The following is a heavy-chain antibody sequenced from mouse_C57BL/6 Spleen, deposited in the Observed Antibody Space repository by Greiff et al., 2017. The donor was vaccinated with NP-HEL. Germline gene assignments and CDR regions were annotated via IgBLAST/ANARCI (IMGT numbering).Heavy chain of an antibody. V-gene: IGHV5-16*01. J-gene: IGHJ1*03. Sequence: EVKLMESEGGLVQPGSSMKLSCTASGFTFSDYYMAWVRQVPEKGLEWVANINYDGSSTYYLDSLKSRFIISRDNAKNILYLQMSSLKSEDTATYYCARITTVVAGDWYFDVWGTGTTVTVSS. D-gene: IGHD1-1*01. CDR1: GFTFSDYY. CDR3: ARITTVVAGDWYFDV. CDR2: INYDGSST.